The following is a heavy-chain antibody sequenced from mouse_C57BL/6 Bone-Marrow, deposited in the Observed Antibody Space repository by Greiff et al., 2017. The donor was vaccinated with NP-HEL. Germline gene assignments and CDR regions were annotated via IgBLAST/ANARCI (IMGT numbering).Heavy chain of an antibody. Sequence: EVNLVESGGGLVQPGGSLKLSCAASGFTFSDYYMYWVRQTPEKRLEWVAYISNGGGSTYYPDTVKGRFTISRDNAKNTLYLQMSRLKSEDTAMYYCARHTHYGSSYEYFDVWGTGTTVTVSS. CDR3: ARHTHYGSSYEYFDV. CDR1: GFTFSDYY. J-gene: IGHJ1*03. D-gene: IGHD1-1*01. CDR2: ISNGGGST. V-gene: IGHV5-12*01.